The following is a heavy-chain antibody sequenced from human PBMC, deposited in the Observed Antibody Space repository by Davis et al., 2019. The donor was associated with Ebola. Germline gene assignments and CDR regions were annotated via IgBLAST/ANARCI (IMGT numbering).Heavy chain of an antibody. V-gene: IGHV3-23*01. Sequence: GGSLRLSCAASGFTFSSYAMTWVRQAPGKGLEWVSAISGSGGSIYYADSVKGRFTISRDNAKNSLYLQMNSLRDEDTAVYYCARDLFYDILTGYIYWGQGTLVTVSS. CDR3: ARDLFYDILTGYIY. D-gene: IGHD3-9*01. CDR1: GFTFSSYA. CDR2: ISGSGGSI. J-gene: IGHJ4*02.